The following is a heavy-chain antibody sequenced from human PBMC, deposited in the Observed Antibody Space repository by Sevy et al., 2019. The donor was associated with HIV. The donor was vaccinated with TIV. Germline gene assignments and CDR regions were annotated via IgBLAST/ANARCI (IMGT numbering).Heavy chain of an antibody. CDR2: IYSGGST. Sequence: GGSLRLSCAASGFTVSSNYMSWVRQAPGKGLEWVSVIYSGGSTYYADSVKGQFTISRDNSKNTLYLQMNSLRAEDTAVYYCARGHYYDSSGYYNDYWGQGTLVTVSS. J-gene: IGHJ4*02. D-gene: IGHD3-22*01. V-gene: IGHV3-53*01. CDR3: ARGHYYDSSGYYNDY. CDR1: GFTVSSNY.